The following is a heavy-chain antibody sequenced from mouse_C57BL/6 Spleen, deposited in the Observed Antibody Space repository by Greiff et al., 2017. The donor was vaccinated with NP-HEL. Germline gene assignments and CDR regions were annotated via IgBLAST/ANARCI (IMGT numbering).Heavy chain of an antibody. J-gene: IGHJ2*01. CDR2: IYPGDGDT. Sequence: QVQLQQSGPELVKPGASVKISCKASGYALSSSWMNWVKQRPGKGLEWIGRIYPGDGDTNYNGKFKGKATLTADKSSSTAYMQLSSLTSEDSAVYFCARGATVVATDFDYWGQGTTLTVSS. CDR3: ARGATVVATDFDY. V-gene: IGHV1-82*01. CDR1: GYALSSSW. D-gene: IGHD1-1*01.